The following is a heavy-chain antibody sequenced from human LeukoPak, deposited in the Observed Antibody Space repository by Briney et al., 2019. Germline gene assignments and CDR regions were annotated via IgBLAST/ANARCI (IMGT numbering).Heavy chain of an antibody. Sequence: GGSLRLSCAASGFTFGGYAMSWVRQAPGKGLEWVSSIVGSAHGTYYADSVKGRFTISRDNSKNTLYLQMNSLRAEDTAVYYCAKDPLGYCVGGSCYADYWGQGTLVTVSS. D-gene: IGHD2-15*01. CDR1: GFTFGGYA. V-gene: IGHV3-23*01. CDR2: IVGSAHGT. CDR3: AKDPLGYCVGGSCYADY. J-gene: IGHJ4*02.